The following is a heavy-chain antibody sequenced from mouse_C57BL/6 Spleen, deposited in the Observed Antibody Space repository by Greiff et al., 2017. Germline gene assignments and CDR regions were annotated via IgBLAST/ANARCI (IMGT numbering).Heavy chain of an antibody. CDR1: GYTFTSYW. V-gene: IGHV1-55*01. D-gene: IGHD2-4*01. Sequence: VQLQQPGAELVKPGASVKMSCKASGYTFTSYWITWVKQRPGQGLEWIGDIYPGSGSTNYNEKFKSKATLTVDTSSSTAYMQLSSLTSEDSAVYYCARGDYDYDGGVDYWGQGTTLTVSS. CDR3: ARGDYDYDGGVDY. J-gene: IGHJ2*01. CDR2: IYPGSGST.